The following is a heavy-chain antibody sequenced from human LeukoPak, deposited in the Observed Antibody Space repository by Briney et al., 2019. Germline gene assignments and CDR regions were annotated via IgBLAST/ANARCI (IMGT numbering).Heavy chain of an antibody. D-gene: IGHD6-13*01. CDR2: IYYSGST. CDR1: GGSISSSSYY. CDR3: ARVPAAANFDY. J-gene: IGHJ4*02. V-gene: IGHV4-39*07. Sequence: SETLSLTCTVSGGSISSSSYYWGWIRQPPGKGLEWIGSIYYSGSTYYNPSLKSRVTISVDTSKNQFSLKLSSVTAADTAVYYCARVPAAANFDYWGQGTLVTVSS.